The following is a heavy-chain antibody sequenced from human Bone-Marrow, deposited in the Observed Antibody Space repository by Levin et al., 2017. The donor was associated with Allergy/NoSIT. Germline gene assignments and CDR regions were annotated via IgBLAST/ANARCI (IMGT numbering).Heavy chain of an antibody. CDR3: ARDEGLGLEISS. D-gene: IGHD5-24*01. V-gene: IGHV1-69*13. CDR1: GGTFKSYT. Sequence: SVKVSCKDSGGTFKSYTFSWVRLAPGQGLEWMGGIIPMFGATNYAEKFRGRVTITADDSTMTVYMEVNSLRVEDTAVYYCARDEGLGLEISSWGQGTRVTVSS. J-gene: IGHJ4*02. CDR2: IIPMFGAT.